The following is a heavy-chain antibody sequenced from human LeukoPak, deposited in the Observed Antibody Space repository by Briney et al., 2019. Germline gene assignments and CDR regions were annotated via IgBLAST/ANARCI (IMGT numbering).Heavy chain of an antibody. V-gene: IGHV3-23*01. CDR3: AKEIFSGLLYIDY. Sequence: GGSLRLSCAASGFTFSSSSISWVRQAPGKGLEWVSAITDAVGSTHYADSVKGRFTISSDNSKNTVYLQMSSLRPEDMAVYYCAKEIFSGLLYIDYWGQGTLVTVSS. J-gene: IGHJ4*02. D-gene: IGHD5-12*01. CDR2: ITDAVGST. CDR1: GFTFSSSS.